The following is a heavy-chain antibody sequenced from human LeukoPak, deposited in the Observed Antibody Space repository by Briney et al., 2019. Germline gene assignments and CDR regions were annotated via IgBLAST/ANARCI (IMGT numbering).Heavy chain of an antibody. D-gene: IGHD4-17*01. V-gene: IGHV2-70*11. Sequence: SGPALVKPTQTLTLTCAFSGFSLSTGEMSVSWIRQPPGKALERLARIDSDDDKYYNTSLRTRLTISKDTSKNQVVLIMTNVDPVDTATYYCARTHRYGDYWNWFDPWGQGTLVTVSS. CDR1: GFSLSTGEMS. CDR2: IDSDDDK. CDR3: ARTHRYGDYWNWFDP. J-gene: IGHJ5*02.